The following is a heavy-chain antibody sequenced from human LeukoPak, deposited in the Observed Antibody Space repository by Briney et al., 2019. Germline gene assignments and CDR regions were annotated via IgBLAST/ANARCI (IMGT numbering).Heavy chain of an antibody. Sequence: GGSLRLSCAASGFTFSSYSMNWVRQAPGKGLEWVSSISSTGTYIYSADSVKGRFTISRDNAKNSLYLQMNSLRAEDTAVYYCARGGSPPEALGDTFDIWGPGTMVTVSS. CDR1: GFTFSSYS. CDR2: ISSTGTYI. V-gene: IGHV3-21*01. D-gene: IGHD1-26*01. J-gene: IGHJ3*02. CDR3: ARGGSPPEALGDTFDI.